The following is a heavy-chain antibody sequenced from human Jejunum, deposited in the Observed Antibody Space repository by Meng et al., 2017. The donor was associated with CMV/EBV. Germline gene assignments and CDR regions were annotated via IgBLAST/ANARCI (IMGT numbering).Heavy chain of an antibody. CDR3: ARDWETYGSGGYYYDY. J-gene: IGHJ4*02. V-gene: IGHV1-46*01. CDR1: GYTCTGFY. Sequence: GYTCTGFYINWVRKAPGQGLEWMGIINPSGGRAHYAQRFQGRVTMTRDTSTTTVYMELSSLRSADTAVYYCARDWETYGSGGYYYDYWGQGTLVTVSS. D-gene: IGHD3-22*01. CDR2: INPSGGRA.